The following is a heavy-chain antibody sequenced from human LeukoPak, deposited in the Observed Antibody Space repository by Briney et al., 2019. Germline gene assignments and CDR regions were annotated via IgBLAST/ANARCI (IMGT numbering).Heavy chain of an antibody. D-gene: IGHD5-24*01. Sequence: GESLKISCQGSGYSFTSYWIGWVRQIPGKGLEWMGIIYPGDSDLRYSPSFQGQVTISADKSINTAYLQWSSLKASDSAIYYCAKRGGYVGYNYMDVWGKGTTVSISS. V-gene: IGHV5-51*01. CDR3: AKRGGYVGYNYMDV. CDR2: IYPGDSDL. J-gene: IGHJ6*03. CDR1: GYSFTSYW.